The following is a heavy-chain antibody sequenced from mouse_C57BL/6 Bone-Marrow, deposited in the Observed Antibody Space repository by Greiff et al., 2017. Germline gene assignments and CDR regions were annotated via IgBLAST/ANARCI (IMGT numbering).Heavy chain of an antibody. CDR1: GYAFSSSW. CDR2: IYPGDGDT. CDR3: AGFYYCGMDGYFDV. D-gene: IGHD1-1*01. Sequence: QVQLKQSGPELVKPGASVKISCKASGYAFSSSWMNWVKQRPGKGLGWIGRIYPGDGDTNYNGKFKGKATLTADKSSSTAYMQLSSLTSEDSAVYVGAGFYYCGMDGYFDVWGTGTTVTVSS. J-gene: IGHJ1*03. V-gene: IGHV1-82*01.